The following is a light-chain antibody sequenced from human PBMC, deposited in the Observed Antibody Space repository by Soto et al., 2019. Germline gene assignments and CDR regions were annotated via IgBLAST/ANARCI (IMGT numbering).Light chain of an antibody. V-gene: IGKV3-11*01. CDR2: DAS. J-gene: IGKJ1*01. CDR3: QQRSNWPRT. Sequence: EIVLTQSPATLSLSPGERATLSCRASQSVSSYLAWYQQKPGQAPRLLIYDASNRATGIPARFSGSGSGTAFPLTISSLESEDLAVYYCQQRSNWPRTFGHGTKVELK. CDR1: QSVSSY.